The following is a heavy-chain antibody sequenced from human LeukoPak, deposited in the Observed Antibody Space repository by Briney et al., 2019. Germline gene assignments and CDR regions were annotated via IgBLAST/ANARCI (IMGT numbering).Heavy chain of an antibody. CDR2: INPSGGST. V-gene: IGHV1-46*01. D-gene: IGHD6-13*01. J-gene: IGHJ5*02. CDR3: ARDRPPGSSSWYNWFDP. CDR1: GYTFTSYY. Sequence: ASVKVSCTASGYTFTSYYMHWVRQAPGQGLEWMGIINPSGGSTSYAQKFQGRVTMTRDTSTSTVYMELSSLRSEDTAVYYCARDRPPGSSSWYNWFDPWGQGTLVTVSS.